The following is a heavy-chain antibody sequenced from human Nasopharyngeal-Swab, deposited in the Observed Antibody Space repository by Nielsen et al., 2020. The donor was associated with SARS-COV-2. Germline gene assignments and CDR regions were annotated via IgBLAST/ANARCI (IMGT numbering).Heavy chain of an antibody. D-gene: IGHD7-27*01. CDR1: GYTFTSYG. CDR3: ASESVTGAVGAFDI. CDR2: ISAYNGNT. Sequence: ASVKVSCKASGYTFTSYGISWVRQAPGQGLEWMGWISAYNGNTNYAQKLQGRVTITRDTSASTAYMELSSLRSEDTAVYYCASESVTGAVGAFDIWGQGTMVTVSS. J-gene: IGHJ3*02. V-gene: IGHV1-18*01.